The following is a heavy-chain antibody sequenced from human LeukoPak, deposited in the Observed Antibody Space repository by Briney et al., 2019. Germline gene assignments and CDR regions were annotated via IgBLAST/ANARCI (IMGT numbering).Heavy chain of an antibody. CDR3: ASGIWSGYYMSGTDY. CDR2: ISSSSSYI. D-gene: IGHD3-3*01. CDR1: GFTFSSYS. J-gene: IGHJ4*02. Sequence: GGSLRLSCAASGFTFSSYSMNWVRQAPGKGLEWVSSISSSSSYIYYADPVKGRFTISRDNAKNSLYLQMNSLRAEDTAVYYCASGIWSGYYMSGTDYWGQGTLVTVSS. V-gene: IGHV3-21*01.